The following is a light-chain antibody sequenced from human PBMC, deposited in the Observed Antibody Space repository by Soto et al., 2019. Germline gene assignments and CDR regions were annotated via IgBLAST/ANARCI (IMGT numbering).Light chain of an antibody. CDR1: SSDVGGYKY. V-gene: IGLV2-14*01. CDR3: SSYTFISTLHV. J-gene: IGLJ1*01. Sequence: QSALTQPASVSGSPGQSITISCTGTSSDVGGYKYVSWYQQHPGKAPKLMIYDVSNRSSGVSDRFSGSKSGNTASLTISGLQAEDEADYYCSSYTFISTLHVFGTGTKLTVL. CDR2: DVS.